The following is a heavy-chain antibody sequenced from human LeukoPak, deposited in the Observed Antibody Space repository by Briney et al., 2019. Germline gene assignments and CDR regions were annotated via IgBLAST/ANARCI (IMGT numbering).Heavy chain of an antibody. V-gene: IGHV3-30*04. D-gene: IGHD3-10*01. CDR1: GFTFSSYA. CDR2: ISYDGSNK. CDR3: ASGTMVRGVMMAFDY. J-gene: IGHJ4*02. Sequence: GGSLRLSCAASGFTFSSYAMHWVRQAPGKGLEWVAVISYDGSNKYYADSVKGRFTISRDNSKNTLYLQMNSLRAEDTAVYYCASGTMVRGVMMAFDYWGQGTLVIVSS.